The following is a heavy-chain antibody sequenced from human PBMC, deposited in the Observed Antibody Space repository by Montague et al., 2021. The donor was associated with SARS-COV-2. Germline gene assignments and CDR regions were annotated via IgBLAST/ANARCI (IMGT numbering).Heavy chain of an antibody. CDR1: TEAINGYY. Sequence: SETLSLTCAVYTEAINGYYWTWIRQPPGKGLEWIGEVSHPGSAKYNPSLKSRVTISVDTYRKQVSLRLTSVTAADTATYYCARGVYNRVIVVVSPRYYFDYWGQGNMVAVSA. D-gene: IGHD2-21*01. CDR2: VSHPGSA. V-gene: IGHV4-34*01. J-gene: IGHJ4*02. CDR3: ARGVYNRVIVVVSPRYYFDY.